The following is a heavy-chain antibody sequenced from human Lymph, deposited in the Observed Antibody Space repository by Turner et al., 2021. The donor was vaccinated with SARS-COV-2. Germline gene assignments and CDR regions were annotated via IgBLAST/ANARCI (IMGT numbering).Heavy chain of an antibody. CDR1: GFSFSRYS. Sequence: EVRLVESGGGLVKPGGSLRLSCAASGFSFSRYSMNWVRQAPGKGLEWVSSISSSSSYIYYADSVKGRFTISRDSAKNSLYLQMNSLRAEDTAVYYCARERYDSSGSESYYFDYWGQGTLVTVSS. V-gene: IGHV3-21*01. J-gene: IGHJ4*02. D-gene: IGHD3-22*01. CDR3: ARERYDSSGSESYYFDY. CDR2: ISSSSSYI.